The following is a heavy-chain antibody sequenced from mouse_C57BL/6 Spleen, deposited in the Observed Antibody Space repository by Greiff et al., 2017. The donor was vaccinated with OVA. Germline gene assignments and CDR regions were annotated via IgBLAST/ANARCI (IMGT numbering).Heavy chain of an antibody. J-gene: IGHJ3*01. D-gene: IGHD3-3*01. CDR1: GYSITSGYY. V-gene: IGHV3-6*01. CDR3: ARDGDEGFAY. CDR2: ISYDGSN. Sequence: EVQLVESGPGLVKPSQSLSLTCSVTGYSITSGYYWNWLRQFPGNKLEWMGYISYDGSNNYNPSLKNRISITRDTSKNQFFLKLNSVTTEDTATYYCARDGDEGFAYWGQGTLVTVSA.